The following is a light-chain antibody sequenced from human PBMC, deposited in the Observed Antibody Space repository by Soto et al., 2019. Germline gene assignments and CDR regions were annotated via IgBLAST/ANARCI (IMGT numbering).Light chain of an antibody. Sequence: DVRLTHSPSTLSGTVRDRVTITCRASQTISSWLAWYQQKPGKAPKLLIYKASTLKSGVPSRFSGSGSGTEFTLTISSLQPDDFATYYCQHYNSYSEAFGQGAKADNK. CDR2: KAS. J-gene: IGKJ1*01. CDR3: QHYNSYSEA. CDR1: QTISSW. V-gene: IGKV1-5*03.